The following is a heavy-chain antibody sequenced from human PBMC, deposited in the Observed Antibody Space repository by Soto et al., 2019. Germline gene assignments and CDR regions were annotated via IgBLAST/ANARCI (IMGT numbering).Heavy chain of an antibody. Sequence: PGGSLRLSGAASGFTFDDYAMHWVRQAPGKGLEWVSGISWNSGSIGYADSVKGRFTISRDNAKNSLYLQMNSLRAEDTALYYCAKGPSMVRGVIIGYFDYWGQGTLVTVSS. V-gene: IGHV3-9*01. D-gene: IGHD3-10*01. CDR1: GFTFDDYA. CDR2: ISWNSGSI. J-gene: IGHJ4*02. CDR3: AKGPSMVRGVIIGYFDY.